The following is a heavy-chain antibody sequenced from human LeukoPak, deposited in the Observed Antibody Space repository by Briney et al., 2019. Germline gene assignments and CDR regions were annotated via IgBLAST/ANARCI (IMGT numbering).Heavy chain of an antibody. Sequence: GGSLRLSSAASGFTFSSYSMSWVRQAPGKGLEWVSSISSSSSYIYYADSVKGRFTISRDNAKNSLYLQMNSLRAEDTAVYYCAREAGETGDAFDIWGQGTMVTVSS. D-gene: IGHD7-27*01. CDR3: AREAGETGDAFDI. CDR2: ISSSSSYI. CDR1: GFTFSSYS. V-gene: IGHV3-21*01. J-gene: IGHJ3*02.